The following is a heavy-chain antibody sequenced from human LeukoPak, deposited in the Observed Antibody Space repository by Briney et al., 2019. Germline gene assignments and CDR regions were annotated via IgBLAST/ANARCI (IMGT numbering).Heavy chain of an antibody. Sequence: PSETLSLTCTVSGGSISSFYWSWIRQPPGKGLEWIGYMYYGGSPNYNPSLKSRVITSLDTSKNQFSLKLNSVTTADTAVYYCVTGRYSYGWYDHWGQGIQVTVSS. V-gene: IGHV4-59*13. CDR3: VTGRYSYGWYDH. CDR1: GGSISSFY. D-gene: IGHD1-26*01. J-gene: IGHJ5*02. CDR2: MYYGGSP.